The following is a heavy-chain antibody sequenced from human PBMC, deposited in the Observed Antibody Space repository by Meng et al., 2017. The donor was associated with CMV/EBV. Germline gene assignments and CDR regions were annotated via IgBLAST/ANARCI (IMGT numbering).Heavy chain of an antibody. J-gene: IGHJ5*02. D-gene: IGHD3-10*01. CDR2: INHSGST. CDR3: AAGDGSGIGENWFDP. CDR1: GGSFSGYY. Sequence: FDGGSFSGYYCSGSRQPPGKGVEWSGEINHSGSTNYDPSLKSRVTISVDTSKNQFSLKLSSVTAADTAVYYCAAGDGSGIGENWFDPWGQGTLVTVSS. V-gene: IGHV4-34*01.